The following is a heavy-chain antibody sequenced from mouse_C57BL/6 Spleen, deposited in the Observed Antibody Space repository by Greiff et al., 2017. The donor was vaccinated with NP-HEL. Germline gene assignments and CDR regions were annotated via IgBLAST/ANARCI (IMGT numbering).Heavy chain of an antibody. CDR1: GYSITSGYY. D-gene: IGHD1-1*01. J-gene: IGHJ2*01. Sequence: EVQLQESGPGLVKPSQSLSLTCSVTGYSITSGYYWNWIRQFPGNKLEWMGYISYDGSNNYNPSLKNRISITRDTSKNQVFLKLNSVTTEDTATYYCARDYGSSFDYWGQGTTLTVSS. CDR3: ARDYGSSFDY. V-gene: IGHV3-6*01. CDR2: ISYDGSN.